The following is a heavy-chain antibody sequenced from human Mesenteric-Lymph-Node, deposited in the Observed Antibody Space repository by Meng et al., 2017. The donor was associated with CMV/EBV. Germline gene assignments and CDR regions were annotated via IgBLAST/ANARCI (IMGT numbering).Heavy chain of an antibody. D-gene: IGHD4-11*01. CDR2: INSDGSST. V-gene: IGHV3-74*01. Sequence: GSLRLSCAASGFTFSTSWMHWVRQAPGKGLVWVSRINSDGSSTSYADSVKGRFTISRDNAMNTMYLQMNSLRAEDTSVYYCTRTPIRDYTNYYGMDVWGQGTTVTVSS. J-gene: IGHJ6*02. CDR1: GFTFSTSW. CDR3: TRTPIRDYTNYYGMDV.